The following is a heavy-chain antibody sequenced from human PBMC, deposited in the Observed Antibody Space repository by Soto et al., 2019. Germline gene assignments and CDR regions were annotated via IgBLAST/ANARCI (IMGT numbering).Heavy chain of an antibody. J-gene: IGHJ6*03. CDR3: ARGSWDDVSGHYYMDV. CDR2: TYYRSKWYF. V-gene: IGHV6-1*01. CDR1: GDSVSSNSAG. Sequence: QVQLQLSGPGLVTPSQTLSLTCAISGDSVSSNSAGWNWIRQTPSRGLEWLGRTYYRSKWYFNYAVSVESRITINPDTSKNQFSQQLSSVTPDDTAVYYCARGSWDDVSGHYYMDVWGKGTTVTVSS. D-gene: IGHD1-1*01.